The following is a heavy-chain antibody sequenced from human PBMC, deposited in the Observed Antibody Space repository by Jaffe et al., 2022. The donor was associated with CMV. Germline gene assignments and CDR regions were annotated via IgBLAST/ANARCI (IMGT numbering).Heavy chain of an antibody. Sequence: EVQLVESGGGLVKPGGSLRLSCAASGFTFSNAWMSWVRQAPGKGLEWVGRIKSKTDGGTTDYAAPVKGRFTISRDDSKNTLYLQMNSLKTEDTAVYYCTTDLGLEIKKEMPYYDFWSGYYYWYGMDVWGQGTTVTVSS. J-gene: IGHJ6*02. V-gene: IGHV3-15*01. CDR2: IKSKTDGGTT. CDR1: GFTFSNAW. D-gene: IGHD3-3*01. CDR3: TTDLGLEIKKEMPYYDFWSGYYYWYGMDV.